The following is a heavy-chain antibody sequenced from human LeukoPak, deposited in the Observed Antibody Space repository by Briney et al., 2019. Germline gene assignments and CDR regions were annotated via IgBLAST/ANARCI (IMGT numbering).Heavy chain of an antibody. CDR2: IYYSGST. V-gene: IGHV4-59*01. D-gene: IGHD3-22*01. Sequence: PSETLSLTCNVSGGSISGYSWSWIRQPPGKGLEWIGYIYYSGSTNYNPSLKSRVTISVDTSKNQFSLKLSSVTAADTAVYCCASRPRYYYDSSGYFNWFDPWGQGTLVTVSS. CDR3: ASRPRYYYDSSGYFNWFDP. J-gene: IGHJ5*02. CDR1: GGSISGYS.